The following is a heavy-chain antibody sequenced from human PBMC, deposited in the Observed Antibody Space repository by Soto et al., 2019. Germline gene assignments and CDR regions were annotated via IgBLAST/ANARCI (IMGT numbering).Heavy chain of an antibody. D-gene: IGHD3-3*01. J-gene: IGHJ6*02. CDR2: ISAYNGNT. Sequence: ASVKVSCKASGYTFTSYGISWVRQAPGQGLEWMGWISAYNGNTNYAQKLQGRVTMTTDTSTSTAYMELRSLRSDDTAVYYCARVGGAPLTIFGVVISHYYGMDVWGQGTTVTVSS. CDR1: GYTFTSYG. V-gene: IGHV1-18*04. CDR3: ARVGGAPLTIFGVVISHYYGMDV.